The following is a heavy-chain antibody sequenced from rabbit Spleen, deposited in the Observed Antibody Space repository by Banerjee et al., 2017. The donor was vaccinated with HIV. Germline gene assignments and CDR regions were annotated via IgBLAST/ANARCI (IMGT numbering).Heavy chain of an antibody. CDR1: GFSLSNNYY. J-gene: IGHJ6*01. CDR3: ARDSGSSFSSYGMDL. Sequence: QSLQEPGGGLVKPGGTLTLTCKASGFSLSNNYYMCWVRQAPGKGLEWIACIDSGSSGFTYFASWAKGRFTISKTSSTTVTLQMTSLTAADTATYFCARDSGSSFSSYGMDLWGPGTLVTVS. V-gene: IGHV1S40*01. CDR2: IDSGSSGFT. D-gene: IGHD8-1*01.